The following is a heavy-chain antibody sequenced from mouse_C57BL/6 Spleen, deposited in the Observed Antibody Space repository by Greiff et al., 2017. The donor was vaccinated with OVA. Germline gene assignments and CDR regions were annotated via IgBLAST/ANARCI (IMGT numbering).Heavy chain of an antibody. CDR3: ASYGSSYAMDY. V-gene: IGHV1-52*01. CDR1: GYTFTSYW. J-gene: IGHJ4*01. CDR2: IDPSDSET. Sequence: VQLKQPGAELVRPGSSVKLSCKASGYTFTSYWMHWVKQRPIQGLEWIGNIDPSDSETHYNQKFKDKATLTVDKSSSTAYMQLSSLTSEDSAVYYCASYGSSYAMDYWGQGTSVTVSS. D-gene: IGHD2-2*01.